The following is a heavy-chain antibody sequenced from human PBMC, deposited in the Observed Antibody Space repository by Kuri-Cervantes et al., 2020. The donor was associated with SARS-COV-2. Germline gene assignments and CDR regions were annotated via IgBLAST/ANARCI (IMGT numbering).Heavy chain of an antibody. V-gene: IGHV1-2*04. Sequence: ASVKVSCKASGYSFNDYYIYWVRQAPGQGLEWMGWINPNSGGTNYAQKFQGWVTMTRDTSLSISYMELSRLTSDDTAVYYCARGFWGGFDFPTWSAFDIWGQGTMVTVSS. J-gene: IGHJ3*02. CDR3: ARGFWGGFDFPTWSAFDI. CDR2: INPNSGGT. CDR1: GYSFNDYY. D-gene: IGHD5-12*01.